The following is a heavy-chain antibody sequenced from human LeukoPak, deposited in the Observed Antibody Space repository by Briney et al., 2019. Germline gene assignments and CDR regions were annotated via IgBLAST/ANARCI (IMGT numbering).Heavy chain of an antibody. CDR1: GFTFSRYA. CDR3: ARGLAAAGLYFDY. J-gene: IGHJ4*02. CDR2: VYTGGST. Sequence: GGSLRLSCAASGFTFSRYAMTWVRQAPGKGLEWVSVVYTGGSTYSADSVKGRFTISRDNSKNTLYLQMNSLRAEDTAVYYCARGLAAAGLYFDYWGQGTLVTVSS. V-gene: IGHV3-53*01. D-gene: IGHD6-13*01.